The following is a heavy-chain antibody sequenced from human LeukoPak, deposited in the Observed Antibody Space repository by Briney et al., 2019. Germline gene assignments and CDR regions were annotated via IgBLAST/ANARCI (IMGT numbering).Heavy chain of an antibody. CDR3: ARFTYYYGSGSYYHRDY. J-gene: IGHJ4*02. CDR2: MHYSGSS. D-gene: IGHD3-10*01. Sequence: SETLSLTCTVSGGSISYRNYYWGWIRQSPGKGLEWIGSMHYSGSSYYNPSLKSRVTISVDTSKNQFSLKLSSVTAADTAVYYCARFTYYYGSGSYYHRDYWGQGTLVTVSS. CDR1: GGSISYRNYY. V-gene: IGHV4-39*01.